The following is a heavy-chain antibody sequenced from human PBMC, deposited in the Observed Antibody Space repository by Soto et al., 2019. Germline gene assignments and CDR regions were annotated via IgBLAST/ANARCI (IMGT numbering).Heavy chain of an antibody. J-gene: IGHJ4*02. Sequence: ASVKVSCKASGYIFPNYGISWVRQAPGQGLEWMGWISAYNGNTNYARKLQGRVTMTTDTSTSTAYMELRSLTSDDTAVYYCVRDLDGSGSYYTDYWGLGTLVTVSS. CDR3: VRDLDGSGSYYTDY. D-gene: IGHD3-10*01. V-gene: IGHV1-18*01. CDR2: ISAYNGNT. CDR1: GYIFPNYG.